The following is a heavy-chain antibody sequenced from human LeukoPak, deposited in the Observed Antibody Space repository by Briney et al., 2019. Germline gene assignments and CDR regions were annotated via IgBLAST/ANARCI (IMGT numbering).Heavy chain of an antibody. CDR2: IKLDGSEK. J-gene: IGHJ4*02. Sequence: PGGSLRLSCAASGFTFSSHWMSWVRQAPGKGLEWAANIKLDGSEKYYVDSVKGRFTISRDNGKNSLYLQMNSLRAEDTAVYFCARIGMATISYFDYWGQGTLVTVSS. V-gene: IGHV3-7*01. D-gene: IGHD5-24*01. CDR1: GFTFSSHW. CDR3: ARIGMATISYFDY.